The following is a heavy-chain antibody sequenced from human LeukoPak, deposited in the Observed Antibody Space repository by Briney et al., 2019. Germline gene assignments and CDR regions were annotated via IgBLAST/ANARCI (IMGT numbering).Heavy chain of an antibody. CDR1: GYTFTSYA. CDR3: ARGGSSSSMHWFDP. J-gene: IGHJ5*02. Sequence: SVKVSCKASGYTFTSYAMHWVRQAPGQRLEWMGWIIPIFGIANYAQKFQGRVTITADKSTSTAYMELSSLRSEDTAVYYCARGGSSSSMHWFDPWGQGTLVTVSS. V-gene: IGHV1-69*10. D-gene: IGHD6-6*01. CDR2: IIPIFGIA.